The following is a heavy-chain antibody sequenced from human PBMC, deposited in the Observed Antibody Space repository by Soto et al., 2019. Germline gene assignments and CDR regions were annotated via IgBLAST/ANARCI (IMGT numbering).Heavy chain of an antibody. Sequence: ASVKVSCKASGYTFTSYAMHWVRQAPGQRLEWMGWINAGNGNTKYSQKFQGRVTITRDTSASTAYMELSSLRSEDTAVYYCARDGTVLLWFGELLYYFDYWGQGTLVTVSS. D-gene: IGHD3-10*01. CDR1: GYTFTSYA. J-gene: IGHJ4*02. V-gene: IGHV1-3*01. CDR2: INAGNGNT. CDR3: ARDGTVLLWFGELLYYFDY.